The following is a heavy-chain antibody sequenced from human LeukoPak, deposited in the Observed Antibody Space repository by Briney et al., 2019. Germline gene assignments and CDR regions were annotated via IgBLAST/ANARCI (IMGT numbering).Heavy chain of an antibody. V-gene: IGHV5-51*01. CDR2: IYPGDSDT. D-gene: IGHD5-24*01. CDR1: GYSFSTYW. CDR3: AKVVELATLTGDSYTYSYHMDV. Sequence: GESLKISCKGSGYSFSTYWIGWVRQMPGKGLEWMGFIYPGDSDTRYSPSFQGQVTISADKYISSAYLQWSSLKASDTAMYYCAKVVELATLTGDSYTYSYHMDVWGKGTAVTVPS. J-gene: IGHJ6*03.